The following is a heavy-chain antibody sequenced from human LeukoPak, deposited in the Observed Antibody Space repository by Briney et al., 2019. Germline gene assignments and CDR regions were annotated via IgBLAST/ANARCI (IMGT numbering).Heavy chain of an antibody. Sequence: PSETLSLTCTVSGGSISSYYWSWIRQPPGKGLEWIGYIYYSGSTNYNPSLKSRVTISVDTSKNQFSLKLSSVTAADTAVYYCARVFRRASVAFDIWGQGTMVTVSS. CDR3: ARVFRRASVAFDI. CDR1: GGSISSYY. CDR2: IYYSGST. V-gene: IGHV4-59*12. J-gene: IGHJ3*02. D-gene: IGHD2-21*01.